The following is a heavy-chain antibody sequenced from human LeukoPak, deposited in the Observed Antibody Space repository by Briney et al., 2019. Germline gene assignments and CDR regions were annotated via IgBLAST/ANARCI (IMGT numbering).Heavy chain of an antibody. V-gene: IGHV3-53*04. CDR3: ASLREEIVATHNI. J-gene: IGHJ3*02. CDR2: IYSGGST. CDR1: GFTVSSNY. Sequence: GGSLRLSCAASGFTVSSNYMSWVRQAPGKGLEWVSVIYSGGSTYYADSVKGRFTISRHNSKNTQYLQMNSLRAEDTAVYYCASLREEIVATHNIWGQGTMVTVSS. D-gene: IGHD5-12*01.